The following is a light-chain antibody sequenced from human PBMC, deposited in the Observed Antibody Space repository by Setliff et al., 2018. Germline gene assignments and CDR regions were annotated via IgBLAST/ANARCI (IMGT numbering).Light chain of an antibody. CDR1: GSDVGTSKY. CDR2: DVT. J-gene: IGLJ1*01. CDR3: SSYTSNSTYV. V-gene: IGLV2-14*03. Sequence: QSVLTQPASVSGSPGQSITISCTGTGSDVGTSKYVSWYQQHPGKAPKLIIYDVTNRPSGVSNRFSASKSGNTASLTISGLQPEDDADYYCSSYTSNSTYVFGTGTKGTVL.